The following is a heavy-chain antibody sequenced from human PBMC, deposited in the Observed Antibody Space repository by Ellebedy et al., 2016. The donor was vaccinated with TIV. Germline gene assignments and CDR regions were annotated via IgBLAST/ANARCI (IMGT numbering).Heavy chain of an antibody. V-gene: IGHV3-74*01. D-gene: IGHD3-22*01. CDR3: AREPYYPYYFDY. CDR1: GFTYRNSC. J-gene: IGHJ4*02. CDR2: LSDDGKNT. Sequence: GGSLRLSXAASGFTYRNSCMSWVRHPPGRGLEWVSRLSDDGKNTHYADSVRGRFTISRDNAKNTLFLQMRSLRADDTAVYFCAREPYYPYYFDYWGQGTLVSVSS.